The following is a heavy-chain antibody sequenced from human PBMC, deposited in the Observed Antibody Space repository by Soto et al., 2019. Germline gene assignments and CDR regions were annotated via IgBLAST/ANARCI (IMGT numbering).Heavy chain of an antibody. CDR3: ARDLRPAYDSSGYYSGFVMPSGN. CDR2: ISAYNGNT. V-gene: IGHV1-18*01. D-gene: IGHD3-22*01. Sequence: ASVKVSCKASGYTFTSYGISWVRQAPGQGLEWMGWISAYNGNTNYAQKLQGRVTMTTDTSTRTAYMELRSLRSDDTAVYYCARDLRPAYDSSGYYSGFVMPSGNWGQGTLVTVSS. CDR1: GYTFTSYG. J-gene: IGHJ4*02.